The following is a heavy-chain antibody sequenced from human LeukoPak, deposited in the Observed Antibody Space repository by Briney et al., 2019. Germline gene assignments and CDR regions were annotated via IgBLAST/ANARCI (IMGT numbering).Heavy chain of an antibody. CDR1: GFTFSDYY. J-gene: IGHJ4*02. CDR2: ISSGGTSM. CDR3: ARDLEGATRDY. D-gene: IGHD1-26*01. Sequence: PGGSLRLSCAASGFTFSDYYMSWIRQAPGKGLEWVSYISSGGTSMFYADSVKGRFTISRDNAKNSLYLQMNSLRAEDTAVYYCARDLEGATRDYWGQGTLVTVYS. V-gene: IGHV3-11*01.